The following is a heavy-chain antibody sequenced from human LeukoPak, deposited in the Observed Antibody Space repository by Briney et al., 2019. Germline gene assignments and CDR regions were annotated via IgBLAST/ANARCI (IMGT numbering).Heavy chain of an antibody. V-gene: IGHV4-39*01. CDR3: STSCYAGDY. CDR1: GGSISSSSYY. CDR2: IYYSGST. D-gene: IGHD2-2*01. J-gene: IGHJ4*02. Sequence: SETLSLTCTVSGGSISSSSYYWGWIRQPPGQGLEWIGSIYYSGSTYYNPYLKSRVTISVDTSKNRFSLKLSSVTAADTAVYYCSTSCYAGDYWGQGTLVTVSS.